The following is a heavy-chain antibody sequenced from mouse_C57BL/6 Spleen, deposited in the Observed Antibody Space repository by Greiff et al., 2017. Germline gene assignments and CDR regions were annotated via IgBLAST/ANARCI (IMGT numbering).Heavy chain of an antibody. Sequence: VQLQQSGAELVKPGASVKLSCKASGYTFTSSWMHWVKQRPGQGLEWIGMIHPNSGSTNNNEKFKSKATLTVDKSSSTAYMQLSSLTSEDSAFYYCARSGYFGAMDYWGQGTSVTVSS. J-gene: IGHJ4*01. D-gene: IGHD3-1*01. CDR3: ARSGYFGAMDY. CDR2: IHPNSGST. CDR1: GYTFTSSW. V-gene: IGHV1-64*01.